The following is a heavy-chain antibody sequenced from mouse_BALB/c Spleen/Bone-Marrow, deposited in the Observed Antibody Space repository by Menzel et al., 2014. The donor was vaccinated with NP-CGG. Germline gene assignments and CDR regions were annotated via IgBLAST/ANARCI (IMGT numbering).Heavy chain of an antibody. Sequence: VKLMESGPGLVAASQSLSITCTVSGFSLTSYGVHWVRQPPGKGLEWLGVIWAGGSTNYNSALMSRLSITKDNSKSQVFLKMNSLQTDDTAMYYCAREGFTMIKTPFAYWGQGTLVTVSA. D-gene: IGHD2-4*01. CDR2: IWAGGST. CDR3: AREGFTMIKTPFAY. J-gene: IGHJ3*01. CDR1: GFSLTSYG. V-gene: IGHV2-9*02.